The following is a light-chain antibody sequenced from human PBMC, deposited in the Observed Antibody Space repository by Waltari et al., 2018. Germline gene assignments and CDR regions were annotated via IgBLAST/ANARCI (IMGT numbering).Light chain of an antibody. CDR1: SLRKYY. CDR3: QSRDSYTDRV. J-gene: IGLJ3*02. V-gene: IGLV3-19*01. CDR2: GDN. Sequence: SSELTQDPTVSVALGQTVSITCQGDSLRKYYASWYRQRPGQAPILVIYGDNSRPSGLPDRFSTSTAGDTASLTITETQAEDEGDYYCQSRDSYTDRVFGGGTKLTVI.